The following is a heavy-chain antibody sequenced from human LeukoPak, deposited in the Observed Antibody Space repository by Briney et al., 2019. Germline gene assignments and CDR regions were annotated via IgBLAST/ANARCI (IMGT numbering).Heavy chain of an antibody. V-gene: IGHV4-34*01. CDR3: ACPSGNHLYSFDY. Sequence: SETLSLTCAVYGGSFSGYYWSWIRQPPGKGLEWIGEINHSGSTNCNPSLKSRVTISVDTSKNQFSLKLSSVTAADTAVYYCACPSGNHLYSFDYWGQGTLVTVSS. CDR1: GGSFSGYY. CDR2: INHSGST. J-gene: IGHJ4*02. D-gene: IGHD1-14*01.